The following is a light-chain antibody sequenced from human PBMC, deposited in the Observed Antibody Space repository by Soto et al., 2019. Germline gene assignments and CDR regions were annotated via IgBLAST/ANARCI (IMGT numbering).Light chain of an antibody. CDR1: SSDVGGYNY. J-gene: IGLJ1*01. Sequence: QSALTQPASVSGSPGQSITISCIGTSSDVGGYNYVSWYQQHPGKAPKLMIYDVSNRPSGVSNCFSGSKSGNTASLTISGLQAEDEADYYCSSYTSSSTLYVFGTGTKLTVL. V-gene: IGLV2-14*01. CDR3: SSYTSSSTLYV. CDR2: DVS.